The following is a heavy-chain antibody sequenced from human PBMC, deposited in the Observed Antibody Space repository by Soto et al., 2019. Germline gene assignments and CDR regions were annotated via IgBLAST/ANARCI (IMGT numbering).Heavy chain of an antibody. V-gene: IGHV3-30*18. Sequence: QVQLVESGGGVVQPGRSLRLSCAASGFTFSSYGMHWVRQAPGKGLEWGAVIIDDGSTKYYADSLKGRFTPSRDNSKSTLYLQMNSLRAEDTAVYYCAKDRMGAGVRGYFDYWGQGTLVTVSS. D-gene: IGHD3-10*02. J-gene: IGHJ4*02. CDR3: AKDRMGAGVRGYFDY. CDR2: IIDDGSTK. CDR1: GFTFSSYG.